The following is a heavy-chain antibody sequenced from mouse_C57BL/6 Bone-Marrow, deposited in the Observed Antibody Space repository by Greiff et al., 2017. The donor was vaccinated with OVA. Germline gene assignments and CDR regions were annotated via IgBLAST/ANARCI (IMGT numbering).Heavy chain of an antibody. CDR2: IYPGDGDT. J-gene: IGHJ2*01. Sequence: VMLVESGAELVKPGASVKISCKASGYAFSSYWMNWVKQRPGKGLEWIGQIYPGDGDTNYNGKFKGKATLTADKSSSTAYMQLSSLTSEDSAVYFCARRVTTVVGFDYWGQGTTLTVSS. D-gene: IGHD1-1*01. CDR1: GYAFSSYW. V-gene: IGHV1-80*01. CDR3: ARRVTTVVGFDY.